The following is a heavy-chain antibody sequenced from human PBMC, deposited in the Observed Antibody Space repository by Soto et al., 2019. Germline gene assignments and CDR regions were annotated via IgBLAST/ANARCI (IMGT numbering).Heavy chain of an antibody. CDR2: INSDGTST. Sequence: PGGSLRLSCEASGFIFSIYWMHWVRQAPGKGLVWVSRINSDGTSTSDADSVKGRFTISRDNAKNTLYLQMNSLRAEDTAVHYCARSGCSNSGYCIANWGHGSLVAVSS. CDR1: GFIFSIYW. CDR3: ARSGCSNSGYCIAN. D-gene: IGHD2-21*02. V-gene: IGHV3-74*01. J-gene: IGHJ4*01.